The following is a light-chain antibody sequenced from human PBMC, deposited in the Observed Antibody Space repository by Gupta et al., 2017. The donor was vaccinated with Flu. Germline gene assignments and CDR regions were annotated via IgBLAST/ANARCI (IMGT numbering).Light chain of an antibody. J-gene: IGKJ2*01. V-gene: IGKV1-5*03. CDR2: KAS. Sequence: PSSLSASIGDRVTFTCRASQSIGTWLAWYQQKPGKAPKLLIYKASTLETGVPSRFSGRASGTEFNLSISSLQPDDFATYHCQQDNGDPYTFGQGTKVEIK. CDR3: QQDNGDPYT. CDR1: QSIGTW.